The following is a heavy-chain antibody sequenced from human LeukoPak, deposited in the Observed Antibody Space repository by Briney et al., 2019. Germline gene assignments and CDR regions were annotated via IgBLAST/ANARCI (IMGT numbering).Heavy chain of an antibody. D-gene: IGHD6-19*01. V-gene: IGHV3-7*01. J-gene: IGHJ6*02. CDR1: GLTFSSSW. CDR3: ARASSSGWPLDYYGMDV. CDR2: IKQDGREK. Sequence: GGSLRLSCAASGLTFSSSWMTWVRQAPGKGLEWVANIKQDGREKYYVDSVKGRFTISRDNSKNTLYLQMNSLRAEDTAVYYCARASSSGWPLDYYGMDVWGQGTTVTVSS.